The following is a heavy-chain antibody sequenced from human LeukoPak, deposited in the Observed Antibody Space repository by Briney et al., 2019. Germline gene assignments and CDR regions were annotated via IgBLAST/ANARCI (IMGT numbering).Heavy chain of an antibody. CDR1: GFTFSSYA. CDR2: ISYDGSNK. V-gene: IGHV3-30-3*01. Sequence: GGSLRLSCAASGFTFSSYAMHWVRQAPGKGLKWVAVISYDGSNKYYADSVKGRFTISRDNSKNTLYLQMNSLRAEDTAVYYCARDNHAFDYWGQGTLVTVSS. CDR3: ARDNHAFDY. J-gene: IGHJ4*02.